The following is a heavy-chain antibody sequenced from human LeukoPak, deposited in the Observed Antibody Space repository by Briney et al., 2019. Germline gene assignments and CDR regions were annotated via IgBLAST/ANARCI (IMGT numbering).Heavy chain of an antibody. CDR1: GFTFSSYS. V-gene: IGHV3-48*04. Sequence: GGSLRLSWAASGFTFSSYSMNWVRQARGRGLEWVAYISSSSSTIYYADSVKGRFTISRDNAKNSLYLQMNSLRAEDTAVYYCARYSSGWYSDAFDIWGQGTMVAVSS. CDR3: ARYSSGWYSDAFDI. J-gene: IGHJ3*02. CDR2: ISSSSSTI. D-gene: IGHD6-19*01.